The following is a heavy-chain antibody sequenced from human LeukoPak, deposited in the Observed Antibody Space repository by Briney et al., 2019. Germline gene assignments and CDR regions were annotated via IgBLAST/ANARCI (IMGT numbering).Heavy chain of an antibody. Sequence: PGGSLRLSCAASGFTVSSNYMGWVRQAPGKGLEWVSIIYSGGSTYYADSVKGRFTISRDNAKNTLYLQMNSLRAEDTAVYYCARGGYHAYYLDYWGQGSLVTVSS. CDR1: GFTVSSNY. V-gene: IGHV3-66*01. CDR3: ARGGYHAYYLDY. D-gene: IGHD5-18*01. CDR2: IYSGGST. J-gene: IGHJ4*02.